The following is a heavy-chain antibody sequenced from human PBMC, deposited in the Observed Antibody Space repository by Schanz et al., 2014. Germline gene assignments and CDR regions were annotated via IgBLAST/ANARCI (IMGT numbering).Heavy chain of an antibody. CDR3: ARDGNYYGARNDYKTPYYFDY. D-gene: IGHD3-10*01. Sequence: EVQLVESGGGFVQPGGSLGLSCVVSGFTVSSDHMSWVRQAPGKGLEWVSTIYASGATYYADSVKRRFTISRDISKNTLHLQVTSLRAEDTAIYYCARDGNYYGARNDYKTPYYFDYWGQGTLVNVSS. J-gene: IGHJ4*02. CDR2: IYASGAT. CDR1: GFTVSSDH. V-gene: IGHV3-66*01.